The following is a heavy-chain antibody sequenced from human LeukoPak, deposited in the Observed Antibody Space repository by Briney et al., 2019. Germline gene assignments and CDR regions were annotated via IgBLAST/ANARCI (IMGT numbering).Heavy chain of an antibody. CDR3: VRDLYYRFDF. D-gene: IGHD3-10*01. V-gene: IGHV3-74*01. CDR2: INSDGCST. Sequence: PGGSLRPSCAASGFTFSNYWMHWVRQAPGKGLVWVSRINSDGCSTTYADSVKGRFTVSRDNAKNTLFLQMNSPRAEDTAVYYCVRDLYYRFDFWGQGTLVTVLS. CDR1: GFTFSNYW. J-gene: IGHJ4*02.